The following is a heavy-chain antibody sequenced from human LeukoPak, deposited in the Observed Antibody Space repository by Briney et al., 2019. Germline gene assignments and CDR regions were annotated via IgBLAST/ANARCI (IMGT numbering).Heavy chain of an antibody. J-gene: IGHJ4*02. CDR1: GGSVSSSSHY. CDR2: INHSGST. CDR3: ASYSSGWYRVDY. Sequence: PSETLSLTCAVSGGSVSSSSHYWSWIRQPPGKGLEWIGEINHSGSTNYNPSLKSRVTISVDTSKNQFSLKLSSVTAADTAVYYCASYSSGWYRVDYWGQGTLVTVSS. D-gene: IGHD6-19*01. V-gene: IGHV4-34*01.